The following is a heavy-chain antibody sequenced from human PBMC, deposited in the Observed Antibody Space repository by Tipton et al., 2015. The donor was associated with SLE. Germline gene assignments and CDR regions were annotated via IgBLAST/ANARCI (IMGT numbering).Heavy chain of an antibody. CDR3: ARGGTGYCSSTSCFDY. Sequence: TLSLTCTVSGGSISSHYWSWIRQPPGKGLEWIGYIYYSGSTNYNPSLKSRVTLSVDTSKNQFSLKLSSVTAADTAVYYCARGGTGYCSSTSCFDYWGQGTLVTVSS. CDR2: IYYSGST. V-gene: IGHV4-59*11. J-gene: IGHJ4*02. D-gene: IGHD2-2*01. CDR1: GGSISSHY.